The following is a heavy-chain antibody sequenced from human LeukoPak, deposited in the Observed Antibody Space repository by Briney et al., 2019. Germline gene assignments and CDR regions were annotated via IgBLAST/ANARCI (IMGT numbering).Heavy chain of an antibody. D-gene: IGHD3-16*01. CDR1: GGSFSGYY. Sequence: SETLSLTCAVYGGSFSGYYWSWIRQPPGKGLEWIGEINHSGSTNYNPSLKSQVTTSVDTSKNQFSLKLSSVTAADTAVYYCARGVLDDYWGQGTLVTVSS. CDR2: INHSGST. V-gene: IGHV4-34*01. CDR3: ARGVLDDY. J-gene: IGHJ4*02.